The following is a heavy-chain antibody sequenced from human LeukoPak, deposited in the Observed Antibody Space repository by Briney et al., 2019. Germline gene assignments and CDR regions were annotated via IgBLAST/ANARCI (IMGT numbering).Heavy chain of an antibody. CDR2: MNPNSGNT. CDR1: GYTFTSYD. CDR3: ARWINCSSTSCYPFLDY. V-gene: IGHV1-8*01. Sequence: ASVKVSCKASGYTFTSYDINWVRQATGQGLEWMGWMNPNSGNTGYAQKFQGRVTMTRNTSISTAYMELSSLRSEDTAVYYCARWINCSSTSCYPFLDYWGQGTLVTVSS. J-gene: IGHJ4*02. D-gene: IGHD2-2*01.